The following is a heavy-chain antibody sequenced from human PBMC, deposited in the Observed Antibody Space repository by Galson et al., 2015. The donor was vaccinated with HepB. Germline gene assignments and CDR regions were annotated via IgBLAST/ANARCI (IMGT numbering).Heavy chain of an antibody. CDR3: ARMYSSSWYGRGYYFDY. CDR1: GYTFTSYG. J-gene: IGHJ4*02. CDR2: ISAYNGNT. D-gene: IGHD6-13*01. Sequence: SVKVSCKASGYTFTSYGISWVRQAPGQGLEWMGWISAYNGNTNYAQKLQGRVTMTTDTSTSTAYMELRSLRSDDTAVYYCARMYSSSWYGRGYYFDYWGQGTLVTVSS. V-gene: IGHV1-18*01.